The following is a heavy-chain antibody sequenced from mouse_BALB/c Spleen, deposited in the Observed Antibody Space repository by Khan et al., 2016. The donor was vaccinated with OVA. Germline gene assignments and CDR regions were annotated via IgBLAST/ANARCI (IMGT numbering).Heavy chain of an antibody. CDR2: ISTYYGDA. CDR3: ASGGGGDRFAY. Sequence: VQLQESGAELVRPGVSVKISCKGSGYTFTDFTMHWVKQSHAKSVEWIGVISTYYGDATYNQKFKGKATMTVDKSSSTAYMELARLTSEDSAIYCRASGGGGDRFAYWGQGTLVTVSA. V-gene: IGHV1S137*01. J-gene: IGHJ3*01. CDR1: GYTFTDFT.